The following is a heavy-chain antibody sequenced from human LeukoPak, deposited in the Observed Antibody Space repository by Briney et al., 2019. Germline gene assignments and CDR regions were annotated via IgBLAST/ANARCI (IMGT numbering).Heavy chain of an antibody. Sequence: SETRSLTCTVSAGSISPYYWSWIRHPPGKGLEWLGYIYYSGSTDYNPSLMGRLTISVDTSKNQFSLTLTSVTEADTAVYYCARDYGGKLDYWGHGTLVTVSS. CDR1: AGSISPYY. V-gene: IGHV4-59*01. J-gene: IGHJ4*01. D-gene: IGHD4-23*01. CDR2: IYYSGST. CDR3: ARDYGGKLDY.